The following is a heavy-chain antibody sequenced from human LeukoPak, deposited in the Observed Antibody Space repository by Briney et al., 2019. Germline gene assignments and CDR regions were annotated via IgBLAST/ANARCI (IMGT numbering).Heavy chain of an antibody. CDR1: GFTFSSYS. D-gene: IGHD2-21*02. J-gene: IGHJ6*03. V-gene: IGHV3-48*01. Sequence: PGGSLRLSCAASGFTFSSYSMNWVRQAPGKGLEWVSYISSSSSTIYYADSVKGRFTIFRDNAKNSLYLQMNSLRAEDTAVYYCARVVTDYMDVWGKGTTVTVSS. CDR3: ARVVTDYMDV. CDR2: ISSSSSTI.